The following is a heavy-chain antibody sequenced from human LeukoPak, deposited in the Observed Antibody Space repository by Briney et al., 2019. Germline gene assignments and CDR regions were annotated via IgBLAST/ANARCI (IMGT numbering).Heavy chain of an antibody. J-gene: IGHJ3*02. CDR1: GYRFTSYW. Sequence: GESLKISCKGSGYRFTSYWIGWVRQMPGKGLEWMGIIYPGDSDTRYSPSFQGQVTISADKSISTAYLQWSSLKASDTAMYYCARVLMVRGVFDAFDIWGQGTMVTVSS. V-gene: IGHV5-51*01. CDR3: ARVLMVRGVFDAFDI. CDR2: IYPGDSDT. D-gene: IGHD3-10*01.